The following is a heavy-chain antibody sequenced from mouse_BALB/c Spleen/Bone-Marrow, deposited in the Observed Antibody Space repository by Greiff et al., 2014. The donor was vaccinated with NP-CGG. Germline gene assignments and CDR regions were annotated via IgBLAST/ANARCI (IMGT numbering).Heavy chain of an antibody. V-gene: IGHV14-3*02. CDR2: IDPANGNT. J-gene: IGHJ4*01. CDR3: ARYYYAMDY. CDR1: GFNIKDTY. Sequence: VQLKESGAELVKPGASVKLSCTASGFNIKDTYMHWVKQRPEQGLEWIGRIDPANGNTKCDPKFQGKATITADTSSNTAYLQLSSLTSEDTAVYYCARYYYAMDYWGQGTSVTVSS.